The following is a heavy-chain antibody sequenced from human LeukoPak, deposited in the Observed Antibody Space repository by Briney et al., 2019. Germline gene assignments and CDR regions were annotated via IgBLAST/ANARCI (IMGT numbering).Heavy chain of an antibody. J-gene: IGHJ6*02. CDR1: GGSISSYY. D-gene: IGHD4-17*01. Sequence: SETLSLTCTVSGGSISSYYWSWIRQPPGKGLEWIGYIYYSGSTNYNPSLKSRVTISVDTSKNQFSLKLSSVTAADTAVYYCARGDGDYNYWGQGTTVTVSS. V-gene: IGHV4-59*01. CDR3: ARGDGDYNY. CDR2: IYYSGST.